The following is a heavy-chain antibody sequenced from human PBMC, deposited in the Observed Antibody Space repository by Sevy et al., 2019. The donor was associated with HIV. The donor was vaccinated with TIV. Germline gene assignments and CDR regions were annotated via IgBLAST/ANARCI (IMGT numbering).Heavy chain of an antibody. Sequence: GGSLRLSCAASGFTFSSYAMSWVRQAPGKGLEWVSAISGSGGSTYYADSVKGRFTISRDNSKNTLYLQMNSLRAEDTAVYYCAKGQVEYTVNSHYYGMDVWGQGTTVTVSS. CDR3: AKGQVEYTVNSHYYGMDV. D-gene: IGHD4-4*01. CDR1: GFTFSSYA. CDR2: ISGSGGST. V-gene: IGHV3-23*01. J-gene: IGHJ6*02.